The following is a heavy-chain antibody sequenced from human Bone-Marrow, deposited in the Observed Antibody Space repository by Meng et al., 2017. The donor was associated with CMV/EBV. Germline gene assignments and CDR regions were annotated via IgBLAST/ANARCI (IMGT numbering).Heavy chain of an antibody. CDR2: IIPIFGTA. Sequence: SVKVSCKASGYTFTSYGISWVRQAPGQGLEWMGWIIPIFGTANYAQKFQGRVTITTDESTSTAYMELSSLRSEDTAVYYCAFDDYKPSAGNYYYGMDVWGQGTTVTVSS. D-gene: IGHD5-24*01. CDR1: GYTFTSYG. J-gene: IGHJ6*02. CDR3: AFDDYKPSAGNYYYGMDV. V-gene: IGHV1-69*05.